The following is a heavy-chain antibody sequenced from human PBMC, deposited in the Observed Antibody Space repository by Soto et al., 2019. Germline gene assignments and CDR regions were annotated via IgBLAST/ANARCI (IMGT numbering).Heavy chain of an antibody. CDR2: INQDGSEI. Sequence: EVQLVESGGGLVQPGGSLRLSCVASGFTFSTYWMTWVRQAPGKGLEWVASINQDGSEIYYVDSVKGRFTISRDNAKNSLYLQMHSLRAEDTAVYYCARAITTAGGYWGQGTLVTVSS. D-gene: IGHD6-25*01. V-gene: IGHV3-7*05. CDR1: GFTFSTYW. CDR3: ARAITTAGGY. J-gene: IGHJ4*02.